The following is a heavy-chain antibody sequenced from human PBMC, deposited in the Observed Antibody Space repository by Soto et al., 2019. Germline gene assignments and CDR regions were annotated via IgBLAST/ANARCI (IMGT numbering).Heavy chain of an antibody. J-gene: IGHJ4*02. CDR2: IKSKTDGGTI. V-gene: IGHV3-15*01. D-gene: IGHD5-12*01. Sequence: EVQLVESGGGLVKPGESLRLSCAASGFTFSNAWMNWVRQAPGKGLEWVGLIKSKTDGGTIDYPAPVKGRFIISRDDSRNTLYLQMNSLKTEDSAVYYCTTAHPRGPDYCGQGTLVTVSS. CDR3: TTAHPRGPDY. CDR1: GFTFSNAW.